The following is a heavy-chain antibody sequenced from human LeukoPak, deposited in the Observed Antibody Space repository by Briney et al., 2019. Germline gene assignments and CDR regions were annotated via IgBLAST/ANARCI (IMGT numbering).Heavy chain of an antibody. CDR3: ARVVLAHI. Sequence: PGGSLRLSCAASRFDFSKYTMSWVRQAPGKGLEWVSSIISGSRRIHYADSMRGRFTISRDNGKSSVYLQMHNLRVADTATYFCARVVLAHIWGRGALVTASS. J-gene: IGHJ4*02. CDR1: RFDFSKYT. D-gene: IGHD6-6*01. CDR2: IISGSRRI. V-gene: IGHV3-21*06.